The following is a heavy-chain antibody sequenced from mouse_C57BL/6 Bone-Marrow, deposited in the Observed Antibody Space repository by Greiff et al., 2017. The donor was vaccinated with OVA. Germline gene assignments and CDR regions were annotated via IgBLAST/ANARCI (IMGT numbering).Heavy chain of an antibody. CDR3: ARWEWLTPFAY. CDR2: INPYNGGT. V-gene: IGHV1-19*01. D-gene: IGHD2-2*01. Sequence: VQLQQPGAELVKPGASVKMSCKASGYTFTDYYMNWVKQSHGKSLEWIGVINPYNGGTSYNQKFKGKATLTVDKSSSTAYMELNSLTSEDSAVYYCARWEWLTPFAYWGQGTLVTVSA. J-gene: IGHJ3*01. CDR1: GYTFTDYY.